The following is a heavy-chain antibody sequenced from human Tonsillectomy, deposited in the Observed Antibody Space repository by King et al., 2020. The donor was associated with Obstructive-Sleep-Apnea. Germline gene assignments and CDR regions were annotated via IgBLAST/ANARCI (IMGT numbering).Heavy chain of an antibody. V-gene: IGHV1-18*01. J-gene: IGHJ4*02. CDR1: GYTFRNYG. Sequence: QLVQSGGEVKKPGASVKVSCKTSGYTFRNYGITWVRQAPGQGLEWMGWISVFNGDTNFAQKFQGRVTLTTDKSTSTVYMELRSLKSDDTAVYYCGRDLNSCCKVDFWGQGTLVTVSS. D-gene: IGHD2/OR15-2a*01. CDR2: ISVFNGDT. CDR3: GRDLNSCCKVDF.